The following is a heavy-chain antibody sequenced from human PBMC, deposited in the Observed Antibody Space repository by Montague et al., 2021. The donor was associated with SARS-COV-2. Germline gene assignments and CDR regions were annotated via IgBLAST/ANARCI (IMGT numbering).Heavy chain of an antibody. Sequence: SLRLSCAASGFTFSNYALNWVRQAPGKGLEWVSLIRSRGDSTYYADSVKGRFTISRDNSRNTLYLHMNSLRADDTAIYYCAKGIGGSGGWPIFDFWGQGTLVTVSS. D-gene: IGHD6-25*01. CDR2: IRSRGDST. J-gene: IGHJ4*02. V-gene: IGHV3-23*01. CDR3: AKGIGGSGGWPIFDF. CDR1: GFTFSNYA.